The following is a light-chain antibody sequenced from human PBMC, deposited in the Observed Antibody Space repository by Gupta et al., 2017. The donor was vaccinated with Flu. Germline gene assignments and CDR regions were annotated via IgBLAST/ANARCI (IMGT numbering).Light chain of an antibody. V-gene: IGKV1-5*03. CDR3: QQYNSYSGT. Sequence: PSTLSASVGDRVTITCRASQSISSWLAWYQQKPGKAPKLLIYKASRVESGVPSRFSGSGSGTEFTLTISSLQPDDFATYYCQQYNSYSGTFGQGTKVEIK. CDR2: KAS. J-gene: IGKJ1*01. CDR1: QSISSW.